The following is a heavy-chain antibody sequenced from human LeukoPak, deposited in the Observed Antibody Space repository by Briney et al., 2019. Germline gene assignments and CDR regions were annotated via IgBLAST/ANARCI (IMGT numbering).Heavy chain of an antibody. V-gene: IGHV5-51*01. D-gene: IGHD2-15*01. Sequence: GESLKISCKGSGYSFTSYWIGWVRQMPGKGLEWMGIIYPGDSDTRYSPSFQGQVTISADKSISTAYLQWSSLKASDTAMYYCARQVDCSGGSCYEDYWSQGTLVTVSS. CDR3: ARQVDCSGGSCYEDY. J-gene: IGHJ4*02. CDR1: GYSFTSYW. CDR2: IYPGDSDT.